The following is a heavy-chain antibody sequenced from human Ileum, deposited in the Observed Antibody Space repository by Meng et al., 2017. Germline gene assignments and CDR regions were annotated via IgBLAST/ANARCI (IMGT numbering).Heavy chain of an antibody. CDR3: AREGAYNGGDY. D-gene: IGHD1-1*01. CDR1: GYTFTTYG. J-gene: IGHJ4*02. V-gene: IGHV1-18*01. Sequence: QVQLVQSGAEVKKPGASAKVSCKASGYTFTTYGISGVRQAPGRRLEWMGWMNTDKGNTNYAQKFQGRVTMTRDTSTSTAYMELRSLRSDDTAVYYCAREGAYNGGDYWGQGTLVTVSS. CDR2: MNTDKGNT.